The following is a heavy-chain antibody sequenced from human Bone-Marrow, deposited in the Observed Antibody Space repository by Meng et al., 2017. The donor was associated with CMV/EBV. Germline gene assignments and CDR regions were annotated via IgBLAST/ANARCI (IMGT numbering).Heavy chain of an antibody. V-gene: IGHV1-46*01. D-gene: IGHD1-26*01. CDR2: INPSGGST. J-gene: IGHJ4*02. Sequence: ASVKVSCKASGYTFTSYYMHWVRQAPGQGLEWMGIINPSGGSTSYAQKFQGRVTMTRDTSTSTVYMELSSLRSEDTAVYYCARDPGSSQWELLIPFDYWGQGTRVTVSS. CDR3: ARDPGSSQWELLIPFDY. CDR1: GYTFTSYY.